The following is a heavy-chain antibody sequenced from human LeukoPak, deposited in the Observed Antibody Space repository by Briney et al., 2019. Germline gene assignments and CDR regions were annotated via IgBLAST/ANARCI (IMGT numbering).Heavy chain of an antibody. CDR3: ARGGSSSFWDDY. CDR1: GGSISSGSYY. J-gene: IGHJ4*02. Sequence: EPSQTLSLTCTVSGGSISSGSYYWSWIRQPAGKGLEWIGRIYTSGSTNYNPSLKSRVTISVDTSKNQFSLKLSSVTAADTAVYYCARGGSSSFWDDYWGQGTLVTVSS. CDR2: IYTSGST. V-gene: IGHV4-61*02. D-gene: IGHD6-13*01.